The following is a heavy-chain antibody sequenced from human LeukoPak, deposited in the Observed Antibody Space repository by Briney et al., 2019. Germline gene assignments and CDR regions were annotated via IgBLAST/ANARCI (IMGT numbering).Heavy chain of an antibody. V-gene: IGHV4-4*02. CDR1: GDSLRSSNW. CDR3: ARGSGWIRRAYFDY. Sequence: SGTLSLTCAVSGDSLRSSNWWSWVRQPPGKGLEWIGEINHSGSTNYNPSLKSRVTISVDTSKNQFSLKLSSVTAADTAVYYCARGSGWIRRAYFDYWGQGTLVTVSS. J-gene: IGHJ4*02. D-gene: IGHD5-18*01. CDR2: INHSGST.